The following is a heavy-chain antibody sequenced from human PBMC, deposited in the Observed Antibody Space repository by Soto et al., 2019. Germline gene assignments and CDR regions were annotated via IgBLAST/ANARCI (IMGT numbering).Heavy chain of an antibody. CDR1: GFTFSSYG. D-gene: IGHD2-21*02. V-gene: IGHV3-30*18. CDR3: AKDVQPLLYYYYYMDV. J-gene: IGHJ6*03. Sequence: GGSLRLSCAASGFTFSSYGMHWVRQAPGKGLEWVAVISYDGSNKYYADSVKGRFTISRDNSKNTLYLQMNSLRAEDTAVYYCAKDVQPLLYYYYYMDVWGKGTTVTVSS. CDR2: ISYDGSNK.